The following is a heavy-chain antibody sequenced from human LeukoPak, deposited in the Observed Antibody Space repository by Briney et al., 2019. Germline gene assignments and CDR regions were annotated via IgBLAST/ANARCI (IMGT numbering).Heavy chain of an antibody. D-gene: IGHD2-15*01. CDR1: GGSISSSSYY. Sequence: SETLSLTCTVSGGSISSSSYYWGWIRQPPGKGLEWIGSIYYRGSTYYNPSLKSRVTISVDTSKNQFSLKLSSVTAADTAVYYCARGYCSGGSCYSYYYYYYMDVWGKGTTVTVSS. CDR2: IYYRGST. CDR3: ARGYCSGGSCYSYYYYYYMDV. J-gene: IGHJ6*03. V-gene: IGHV4-39*07.